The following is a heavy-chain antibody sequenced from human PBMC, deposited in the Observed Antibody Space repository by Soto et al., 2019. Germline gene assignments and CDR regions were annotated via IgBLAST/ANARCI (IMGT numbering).Heavy chain of an antibody. J-gene: IGHJ3*02. D-gene: IGHD6-6*01. V-gene: IGHV1-18*04. Sequence: ASVKVSCKASGYTFSNYDGSWVRQAPGQGLEWMGWISTSTGDTNYAQKLQGRVTMTTDTSASTAYMELRSLRSDDTAVYYCARGEGMAARHDGYDIWGQGTKVTVSS. CDR3: ARGEGMAARHDGYDI. CDR2: ISTSTGDT. CDR1: GYTFSNYD.